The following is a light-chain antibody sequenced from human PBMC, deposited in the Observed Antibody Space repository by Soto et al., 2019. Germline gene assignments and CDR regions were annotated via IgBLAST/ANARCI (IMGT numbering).Light chain of an antibody. J-gene: IGKJ2*01. CDR3: QQYNNWPPYT. Sequence: EIVMTQSPAPLSVSPGERATLSCRASQSVSSNLAWYQQKPGQAPRLLIYGASTRATGVPARFSGSRSGTEFTLTISSLQSEDFAVYYCQQYNNWPPYTFGQGTKLEIK. V-gene: IGKV3-15*01. CDR1: QSVSSN. CDR2: GAS.